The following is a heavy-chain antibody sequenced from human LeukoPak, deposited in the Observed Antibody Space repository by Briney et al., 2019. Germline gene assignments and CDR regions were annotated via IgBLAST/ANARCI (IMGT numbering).Heavy chain of an antibody. V-gene: IGHV5-51*01. CDR1: GYSFTSYW. CDR3: ARGLYYYGSGSSGYYMDV. Sequence: GESLKISCKGCGYSFTSYWIGWVRQMPGKGLEWMGIIYPGDSDTRYSPSFQGQVTISADKSISTAYLQWSSLRASDTAMYYCARGLYYYGSGSSGYYMDVWGKGTTVTISS. J-gene: IGHJ6*03. D-gene: IGHD3-10*01. CDR2: IYPGDSDT.